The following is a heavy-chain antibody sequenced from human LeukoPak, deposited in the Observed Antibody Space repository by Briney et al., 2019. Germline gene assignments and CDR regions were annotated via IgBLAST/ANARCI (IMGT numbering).Heavy chain of an antibody. Sequence: SETLSLTCTVSGGSISSYYWSWIRQPAGKGLEWIGHIYTSGSTNYNPSLKSRVTISVDKSKNQFSLKLSSVTAADTAVYYCARLPWGVYYFDYWGQGTLVTVSS. V-gene: IGHV4-4*07. D-gene: IGHD7-27*01. J-gene: IGHJ4*02. CDR1: GGSISSYY. CDR3: ARLPWGVYYFDY. CDR2: IYTSGST.